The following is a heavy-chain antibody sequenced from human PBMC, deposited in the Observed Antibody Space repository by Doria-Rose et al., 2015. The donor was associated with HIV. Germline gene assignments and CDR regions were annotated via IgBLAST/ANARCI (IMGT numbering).Heavy chain of an antibody. Sequence: QVTLKESGPVLVKPTETLTLTCTVSGVSLSSPGMGVSWIRQPPGKALEWLANFFSDDERSYKTSLKSRLTISSGTSKSQAVLTMTDMDPVDAATYYCARIKSSRWYHKYYFDFWGQGTLVIVSA. CDR1: GVSLSSPGMG. CDR3: ARIKSSRWYHKYYFDF. D-gene: IGHD6-13*01. CDR2: FFSDDER. J-gene: IGHJ4*02. V-gene: IGHV2-26*01.